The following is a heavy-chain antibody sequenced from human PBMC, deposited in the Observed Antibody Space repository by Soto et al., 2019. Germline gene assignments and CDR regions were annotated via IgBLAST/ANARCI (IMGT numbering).Heavy chain of an antibody. J-gene: IGHJ4*02. Sequence: QVQLVQSGAEGKKPGASVKVSCKASGYTFTGYYIHWVRQAPGQGLEWMGWINPNSGGTKYAQKFQGRVTMTRDTSISTAYVDLSRLDSDDTAVYYCARQLAYCGGDCYTEPLDYWGQGTLVTVSS. D-gene: IGHD2-21*02. CDR2: INPNSGGT. V-gene: IGHV1-2*02. CDR1: GYTFTGYY. CDR3: ARQLAYCGGDCYTEPLDY.